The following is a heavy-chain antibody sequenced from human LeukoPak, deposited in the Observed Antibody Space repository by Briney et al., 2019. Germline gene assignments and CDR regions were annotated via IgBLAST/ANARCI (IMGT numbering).Heavy chain of an antibody. Sequence: ASVKVSCKVSGYTLTELSMHWVRQAPGQGLEWMGWINPNTAGTNYAQKFLGGVTLTWDTSISTAYMELNRLTSDDTAVYYCATSAGDYRAGHYYYMGVWGKGTSVTVSS. CDR2: INPNTAGT. J-gene: IGHJ6*03. CDR3: ATSAGDYRAGHYYYMGV. D-gene: IGHD4-11*01. CDR1: GYTLTELS. V-gene: IGHV1-2*02.